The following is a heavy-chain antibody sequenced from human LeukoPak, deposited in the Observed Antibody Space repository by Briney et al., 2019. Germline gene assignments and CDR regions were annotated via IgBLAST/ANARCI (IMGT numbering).Heavy chain of an antibody. CDR2: ISSNSATT. Sequence: GGSLRLSCAASGFSFSTNSMNWVRQVPGKGLEWISYISSNSATTYYADSVKGRFTISRDNAKNSLYLHMNSLRANDTAVYYCARDTRSLIDYWGQGTLVTVSS. D-gene: IGHD1-26*01. CDR1: GFSFSTNS. V-gene: IGHV3-48*01. CDR3: ARDTRSLIDY. J-gene: IGHJ4*02.